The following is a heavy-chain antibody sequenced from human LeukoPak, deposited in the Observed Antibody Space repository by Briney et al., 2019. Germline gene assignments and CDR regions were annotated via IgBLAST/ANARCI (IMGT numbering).Heavy chain of an antibody. CDR1: GYTFTSYG. CDR2: ISAYNGNT. Sequence: ASVKVSCKASGYTFTSYGISWVRQAPGQGLEWMGWISAYNGNTNYAQKLQGRVTMTTDTSTSTAYMELRSLRSDDTAVYYCARDRAVSGSYYPSDAFDIWGQGTMVAVSS. CDR3: ARDRAVSGSYYPSDAFDI. D-gene: IGHD1-26*01. V-gene: IGHV1-18*01. J-gene: IGHJ3*02.